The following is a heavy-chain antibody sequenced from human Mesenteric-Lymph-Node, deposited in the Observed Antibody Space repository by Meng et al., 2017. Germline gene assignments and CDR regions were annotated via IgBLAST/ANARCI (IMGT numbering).Heavy chain of an antibody. CDR2: IYPGDSDT. CDR1: GYSFTSYW. J-gene: IGHJ4*02. CDR3: ARIRRQRWLQFDY. V-gene: IGHV5-51*01. D-gene: IGHD5-24*01. Sequence: GESLKISCEASGYSFTSYWIGWVRQMPGKGLEWMGIIYPGDSDTRYSSSFQGQVTISADKSISTAYLQWSSLKASDTAMYYCARIRRQRWLQFDYWGQGTLVTVSS.